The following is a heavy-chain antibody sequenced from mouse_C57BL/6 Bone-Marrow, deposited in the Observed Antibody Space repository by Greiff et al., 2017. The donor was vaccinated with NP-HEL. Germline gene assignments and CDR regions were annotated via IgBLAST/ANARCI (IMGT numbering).Heavy chain of an antibody. CDR1: GFSLTSYG. J-gene: IGHJ1*03. Sequence: VQLQQSGPGLVQPSQSLSITCTVSGFSLTSYGVHWVRQSPGKGLEWLGVIWSGGSTDYNAAFISRLSISKDNTKTHVFFKMNSLQADDTAIYYCARKGSYGRGAHWYFDVWGTGTTVTVSS. V-gene: IGHV2-2*01. CDR2: IWSGGST. CDR3: ARKGSYGRGAHWYFDV. D-gene: IGHD1-1*01.